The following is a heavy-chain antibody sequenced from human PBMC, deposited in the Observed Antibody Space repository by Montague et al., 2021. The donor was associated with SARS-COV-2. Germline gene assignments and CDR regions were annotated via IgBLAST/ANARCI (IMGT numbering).Heavy chain of an antibody. CDR1: GFSLTTSGVS. D-gene: IGHD3-9*01. Sequence: PALVKPTQTLTLTCTFSGFSLTTSGVSVGWMRQPPGKAPEWLALIDWDDDKYYSTSLKTRLTISKDTSKIQVVLTMTNMDPVDTATYYCARTHYNILAGYYIAFDYWGQGTLVTVSS. V-gene: IGHV2-70*01. CDR3: ARTHYNILAGYYIAFDY. J-gene: IGHJ4*02. CDR2: IDWDDDK.